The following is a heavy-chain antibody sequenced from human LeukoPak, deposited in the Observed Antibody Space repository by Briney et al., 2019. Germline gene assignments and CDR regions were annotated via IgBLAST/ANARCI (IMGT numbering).Heavy chain of an antibody. CDR3: ACESQYDSSGYYYLGYFQH. CDR2: ISSSSSTI. CDR1: GFTFSSYS. D-gene: IGHD3-22*01. J-gene: IGHJ1*01. V-gene: IGHV3-48*01. Sequence: GGSLRLSCAASGFTFSSYSMNWVRQAPGKGLEWVSYISSSSSTIYYADAVKGRFTISRDNAKNSLYLQMNSLRAEDTAVYYCACESQYDSSGYYYLGYFQHWGQGTLVTVSS.